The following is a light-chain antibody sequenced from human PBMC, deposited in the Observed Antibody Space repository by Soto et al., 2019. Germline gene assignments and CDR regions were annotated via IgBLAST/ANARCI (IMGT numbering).Light chain of an antibody. CDR3: QHYNGYSES. CDR2: KAS. Sequence: DIQMTQSPSTLSGSVGDRVTITCRASQTISSWLAWYQQKPGKAPKLLIYKASTLKSGVPSRFSGSGSGTEFTLTISSLQPDAVATYYCQHYNGYSESFGQGTKVELK. CDR1: QTISSW. V-gene: IGKV1-5*03. J-gene: IGKJ1*01.